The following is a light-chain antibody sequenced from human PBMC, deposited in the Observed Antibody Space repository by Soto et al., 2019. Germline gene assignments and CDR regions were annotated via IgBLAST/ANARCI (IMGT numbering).Light chain of an antibody. J-gene: IGKJ5*01. Sequence: EIVLTQSPGTLSLSPGERATLSCRASQSVSSTYLAWYQQKPGQAPRLLIYGASSGATGIPDRFSGSGSGTDFSLNISRLEPEDFAFYYCRQHGSSPHSFGQGTRLEIK. V-gene: IGKV3-20*01. CDR1: QSVSSTY. CDR3: RQHGSSPHS. CDR2: GAS.